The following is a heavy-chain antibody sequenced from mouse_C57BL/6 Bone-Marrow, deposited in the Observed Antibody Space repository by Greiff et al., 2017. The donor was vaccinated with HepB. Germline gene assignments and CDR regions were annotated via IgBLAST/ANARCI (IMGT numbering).Heavy chain of an antibody. Sequence: QVQLKQPGAELVKPGASVKMSCKASGYTFTSYWITWVKQRPGQGLEWIGDIYPGSGSANYNEKFKSKATLTVDTSSSTAYMQLSSLTSEDSAVYYCARWLLRSDYWGQGTTLTVSS. CDR2: IYPGSGSA. CDR1: GYTFTSYW. CDR3: ARWLLRSDY. D-gene: IGHD2-3*01. J-gene: IGHJ2*01. V-gene: IGHV1-55*01.